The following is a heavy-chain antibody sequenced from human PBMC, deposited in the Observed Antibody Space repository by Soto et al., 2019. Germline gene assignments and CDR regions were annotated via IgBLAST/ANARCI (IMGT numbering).Heavy chain of an antibody. V-gene: IGHV1-18*01. CDR2: ISAYNGNT. J-gene: IGHJ3*02. Sequence: QVQLVQSGAEVKKPGASVKVSCKASGYTFTSYGISWVRQAPGQGLEWMGWISAYNGNTNYAQKLQGRVTMTTDTSTSTDYMELRSLRSDDTAVYYCARDSRAAGRHDAFDIWGQGTMVTVSS. D-gene: IGHD6-13*01. CDR3: ARDSRAAGRHDAFDI. CDR1: GYTFTSYG.